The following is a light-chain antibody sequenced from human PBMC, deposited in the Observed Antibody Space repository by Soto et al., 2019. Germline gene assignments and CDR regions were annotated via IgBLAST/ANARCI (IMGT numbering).Light chain of an antibody. J-gene: IGLJ3*02. CDR2: EVR. V-gene: IGLV2-14*01. Sequence: QSALTQPASVYGSPGQSITISCSGTTNDIGGYNYVSWYQHHPGKVPKVIIYEVRNRPSGVSNRFSGSKSGNTASLTISGLQAEDEADYYCCSYTISATLVFGGGTKLTVL. CDR3: CSYTISATLV. CDR1: TNDIGGYNY.